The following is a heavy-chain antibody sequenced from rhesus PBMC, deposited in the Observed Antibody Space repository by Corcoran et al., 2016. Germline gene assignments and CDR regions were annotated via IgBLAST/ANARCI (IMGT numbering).Heavy chain of an antibody. D-gene: IGHD2-33*01. CDR2: IKGKSGST. CDR3: AREVA. J-gene: IGHJ4*01. CDR1: GASISSYW. V-gene: IGHV4-80*01. Sequence: QVQLQESGPGLVKPSETLSLTCAVSGASISSYWWSWIRQPPGKGLEGIGGIKGKSGSTYYNPSLKSRVTISKDASKNQFSLRLSSVTAADTAVYYCAREVAWGQGVLVTVSS.